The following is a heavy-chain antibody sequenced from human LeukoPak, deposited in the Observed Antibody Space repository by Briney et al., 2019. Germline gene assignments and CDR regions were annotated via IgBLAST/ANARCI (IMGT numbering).Heavy chain of an antibody. CDR3: TRMTAGHDY. D-gene: IGHD2-21*02. CDR1: GVSFNDYY. J-gene: IGHJ4*02. V-gene: IGHV4-34*01. Sequence: SEILSLTCAVSGVSFNDYYWSWVRQTPGKGLEWIGEINHSGYTNDSPSLKSRVTLSIDTSRKQFSLNLRSVTVADTGIYYCTRMTAGHDYWGQGTLVTVSS. CDR2: INHSGYT.